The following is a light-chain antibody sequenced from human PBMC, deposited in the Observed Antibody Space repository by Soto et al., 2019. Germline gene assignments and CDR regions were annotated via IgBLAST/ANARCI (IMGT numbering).Light chain of an antibody. J-gene: IGKJ4*01. CDR2: GAS. CDR1: QSVSSN. Sequence: EIVMPQYPATLSVSPGERATLSCRASQSVSSNLAWYQQKPGQAPRLLIYGASTRATGIPARFSGSGSGTEFTLTISSLQSEDFAVYYCQQYNNWPLTFGGGTKVDI. V-gene: IGKV3-15*01. CDR3: QQYNNWPLT.